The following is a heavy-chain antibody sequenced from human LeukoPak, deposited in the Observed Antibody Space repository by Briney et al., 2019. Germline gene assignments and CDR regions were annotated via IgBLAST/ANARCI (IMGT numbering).Heavy chain of an antibody. CDR1: GFTFSSYA. Sequence: GGSLRLSCAASGFTFSSYAMHWVRQAPGKGLEWMGGFDPEDGETIYAQKFQGRVTMTEDTSTDTAYMELSSLRSEDTAVYYCATTLLNDYGDYESRWFDPWGQGTLVTVSS. D-gene: IGHD4-17*01. CDR3: ATTLLNDYGDYESRWFDP. V-gene: IGHV1-24*01. J-gene: IGHJ5*02. CDR2: FDPEDGET.